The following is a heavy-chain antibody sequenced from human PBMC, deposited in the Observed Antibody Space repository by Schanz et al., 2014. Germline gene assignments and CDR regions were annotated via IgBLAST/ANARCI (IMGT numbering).Heavy chain of an antibody. J-gene: IGHJ4*02. V-gene: IGHV3-13*01. D-gene: IGHD1-1*01. Sequence: EVQLVESGGGLVQPGGSLRLSCAASGFTLSNSDMHWVRQGTGKGLEWVSTISYLGDTYYPDSVKGRFTVSRDSGQNSLYHQMNSRRAGDTPVYYCGRGTDWNLHYWGQGALVTVSS. CDR2: ISYLGDT. CDR3: GRGTDWNLHY. CDR1: GFTLSNSD.